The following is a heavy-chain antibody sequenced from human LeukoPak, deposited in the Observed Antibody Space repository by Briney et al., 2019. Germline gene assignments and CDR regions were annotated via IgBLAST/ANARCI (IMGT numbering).Heavy chain of an antibody. CDR1: GFPFSSYA. CDR3: VTGADSTSWLNFDY. Sequence: GGSLRLSCAASGFPFSSYAMRWVRQAPGKGREGVALIPYDRSNKYYAHSVKGRVTVSRDKSKNTLYLQMNSLRAEDTAVYYCVTGADSTSWLNFDYWGQGTLVTVSS. D-gene: IGHD2-2*01. V-gene: IGHV3-30*04. J-gene: IGHJ4*02. CDR2: IPYDRSNK.